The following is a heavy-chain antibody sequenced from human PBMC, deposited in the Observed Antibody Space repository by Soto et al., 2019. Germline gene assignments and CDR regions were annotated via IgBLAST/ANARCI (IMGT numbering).Heavy chain of an antibody. CDR3: ATQKTGDFGGTDAFDI. V-gene: IGHV3-23*01. J-gene: IGHJ3*02. Sequence: GGSLRLSCAASGFTFSSYAMSWVRQAPGKGLEWVSAISGSGGSTYYADSVKGRFTISRDNSKNTLYLQMNSLRAEDTAVYYCATQKTGDFGGTDAFDIWGQGTMVTVSS. D-gene: IGHD7-27*01. CDR2: ISGSGGST. CDR1: GFTFSSYA.